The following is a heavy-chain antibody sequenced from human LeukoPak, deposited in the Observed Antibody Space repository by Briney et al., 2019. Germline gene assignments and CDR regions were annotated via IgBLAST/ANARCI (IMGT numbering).Heavy chain of an antibody. CDR2: INHSGST. D-gene: IGHD2-2*01. CDR3: ARASGYCSSTSCYGVFHRNWFDP. CDR1: GGSFSGYY. V-gene: IGHV4-34*01. J-gene: IGHJ5*02. Sequence: PSEILSLTCAVYGGSFSGYYWSWIRQPPGKGLEWIGEINHSGSTNYNPSLKSRVTISVDTSKNQFSLKLSSVTAADTAVYYCARASGYCSSTSCYGVFHRNWFDPWGQGTLVTVSS.